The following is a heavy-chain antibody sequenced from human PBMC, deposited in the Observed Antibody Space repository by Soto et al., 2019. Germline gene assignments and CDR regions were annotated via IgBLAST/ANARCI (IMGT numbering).Heavy chain of an antibody. Sequence: EAQLVESGGGLVQPGGSLRLSCAASGFTFSNYEMHWVRQAPGKGLEYVSGISNNGAHTDYAKSVKGRFTISRDNSENTLDIQMGSLSAEDMALYYCARRGYGSRWPNVYMDVWGKGTTVTVSS. CDR3: ARRGYGSRWPNVYMDV. J-gene: IGHJ6*03. CDR2: ISNNGAHT. CDR1: GFTFSNYE. D-gene: IGHD6-13*01. V-gene: IGHV3-64*01.